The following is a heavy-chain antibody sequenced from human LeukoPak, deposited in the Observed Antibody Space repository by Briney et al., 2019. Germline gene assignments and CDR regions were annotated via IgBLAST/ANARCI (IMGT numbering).Heavy chain of an antibody. Sequence: SETLSLTCAVYGGSFSGYYWSWIRQPPGKGLEWIGSIYYSGSTYYNPSLKSRVTISVDTSKNQFSLKLSSVTAADTAVYYCASPIMITFGGVIAPAGGDAFDIWGQGTMVTVSS. CDR1: GGSFSGYY. V-gene: IGHV4-34*01. D-gene: IGHD3-16*02. CDR3: ASPIMITFGGVIAPAGGDAFDI. CDR2: IYYSGST. J-gene: IGHJ3*02.